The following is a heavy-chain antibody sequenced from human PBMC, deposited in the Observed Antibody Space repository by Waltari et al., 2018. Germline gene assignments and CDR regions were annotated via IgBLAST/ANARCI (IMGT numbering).Heavy chain of an antibody. V-gene: IGHV7-4-1*02. J-gene: IGHJ5*02. CDR3: VREVVPASTIVVNWFDP. CDR2: ITTNTGTP. CDR1: GYTFTNYA. D-gene: IGHD2-2*01. Sequence: QVQLVQSGPELKKPGASVKVSCKASGYTFTNYAINWIRQAPGQGFELMGWITTNTGTPTYVQGFTGRFVFSLDTSVSTAYLQINSLKVEDTAVYYCVREVVPASTIVVNWFDPWGQGTLVTVSS.